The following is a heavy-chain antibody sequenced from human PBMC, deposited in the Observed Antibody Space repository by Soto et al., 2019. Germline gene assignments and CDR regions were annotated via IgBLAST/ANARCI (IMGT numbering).Heavy chain of an antibody. J-gene: IGHJ4*02. D-gene: IGHD2-2*01. Sequence: WWSLRLSCASSGFTFRSYWMHWVRQAPGKGLVWVSRINSDGSSTTYADSVKGRFTISRDNAKNSLYLQMNSLRAEDTAVYYCARDPLRVRYQPHYWGQGTLVTVSS. V-gene: IGHV3-74*01. CDR2: INSDGSST. CDR1: GFTFRSYW. CDR3: ARDPLRVRYQPHY.